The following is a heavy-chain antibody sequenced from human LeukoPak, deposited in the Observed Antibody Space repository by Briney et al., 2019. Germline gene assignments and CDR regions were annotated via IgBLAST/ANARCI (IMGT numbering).Heavy chain of an antibody. Sequence: GGSLRLSCAASGFTFSSYAMSWVRQAPGKGLEWVSYISSSGDTIYYSGSVKGRFTISRDNARNSLYLQMNSLRAEDTAVYYCARDVAEIAAAGTNYFNYWGQGTLVTVSS. J-gene: IGHJ4*02. V-gene: IGHV3-48*01. D-gene: IGHD6-13*01. CDR1: GFTFSSYA. CDR2: ISSSGDTI. CDR3: ARDVAEIAAAGTNYFNY.